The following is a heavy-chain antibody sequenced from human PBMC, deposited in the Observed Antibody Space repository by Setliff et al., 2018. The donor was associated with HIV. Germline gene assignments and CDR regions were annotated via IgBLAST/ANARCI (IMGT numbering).Heavy chain of an antibody. J-gene: IGHJ5*02. Sequence: ASVKVSCKASGYTFTSHGISWVRQAPGQGLEWMGWIKAGNGDTRYSQKFQGRVTISRDTSATTAYMELSSLISEDTAVYYCARAADYDFWSGYSSGWFDPWGQGTLVTVSS. CDR2: IKAGNGDT. V-gene: IGHV1-3*01. D-gene: IGHD3-3*01. CDR1: GYTFTSHG. CDR3: ARAADYDFWSGYSSGWFDP.